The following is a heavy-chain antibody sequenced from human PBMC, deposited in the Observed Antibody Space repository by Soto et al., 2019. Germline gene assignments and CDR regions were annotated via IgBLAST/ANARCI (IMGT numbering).Heavy chain of an antibody. CDR3: ARGGWIAAARVVGY. Sequence: QVQLQQWGAGLLKPSETLSLTCAVYGGSFSGYYWSWIRQPPGKGLEWIGEINHSGSTNYNPSLKSRVTISVDTSKNQSSLKLSSVTAADTAVYYCARGGWIAAARVVGYWGQGTLVTVSS. J-gene: IGHJ4*02. D-gene: IGHD6-13*01. V-gene: IGHV4-34*01. CDR1: GGSFSGYY. CDR2: INHSGST.